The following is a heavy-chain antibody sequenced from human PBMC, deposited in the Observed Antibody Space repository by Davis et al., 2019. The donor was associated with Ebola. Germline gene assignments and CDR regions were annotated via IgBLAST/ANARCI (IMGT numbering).Heavy chain of an antibody. CDR2: ISYDGSNK. Sequence: GGSLRLSCAASGFTFSSYGMHWVRQAPGKGLEWVAVISYDGSNKYYADSVKGRFTISRDNSKNTLYLQMNSLGAEDTAVYYCARLTGSYPGWFDPWGQGTLVTVSS. CDR3: ARLTGSYPGWFDP. J-gene: IGHJ5*02. D-gene: IGHD1-26*01. CDR1: GFTFSSYG. V-gene: IGHV3-30*03.